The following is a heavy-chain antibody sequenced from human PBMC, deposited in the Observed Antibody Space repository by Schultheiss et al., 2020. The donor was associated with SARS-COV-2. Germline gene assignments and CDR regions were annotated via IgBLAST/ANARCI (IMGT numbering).Heavy chain of an antibody. CDR1: GGTFSSYA. J-gene: IGHJ6*02. CDR2: IIPILGIA. Sequence: SVKVSCKASGGTFSSYAISWVRQAPGQGLEWMGRIIPILGIANYAQKFQGRVTITADKSTSTAYMVQSSLRSEDTAVYYCARVRDDSSPPERHYYYYGMDVWGQGTTVTVSS. V-gene: IGHV1-69*04. D-gene: IGHD6-13*01. CDR3: ARVRDDSSPPERHYYYYGMDV.